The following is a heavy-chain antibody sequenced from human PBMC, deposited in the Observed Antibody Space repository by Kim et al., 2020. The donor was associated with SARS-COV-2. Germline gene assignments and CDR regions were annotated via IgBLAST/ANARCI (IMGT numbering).Heavy chain of an antibody. V-gene: IGHV4-4*07. CDR1: GCSISSYY. J-gene: IGHJ4*01. CDR3: ARVKYSSSCGPFDY. Sequence: SETLSLTCTVSGCSISSYYWSWIRQSAGKELEWIGRIYSSGNTNYNPSLKSRVSMSVDTSKNQFSLMLTSVTAADTAVYYCARVKYSSSCGPFDYWG. CDR2: IYSSGNT. D-gene: IGHD6-6*01.